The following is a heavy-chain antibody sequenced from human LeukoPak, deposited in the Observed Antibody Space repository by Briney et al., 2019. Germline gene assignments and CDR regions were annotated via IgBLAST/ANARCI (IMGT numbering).Heavy chain of an antibody. J-gene: IGHJ4*02. CDR3: ARDDSGSYYNREADY. CDR1: GYTFTSYG. CDR2: IIPILGIA. D-gene: IGHD3-10*01. Sequence: SVKVSCKASGYTFTSYGISWVRQAPGQGLEWMGRIIPILGIANYAQKFQGRVTITADKSTSTAYMELSSLRSEDTAVYYCARDDSGSYYNREADYWGQGTLVTVSS. V-gene: IGHV1-69*04.